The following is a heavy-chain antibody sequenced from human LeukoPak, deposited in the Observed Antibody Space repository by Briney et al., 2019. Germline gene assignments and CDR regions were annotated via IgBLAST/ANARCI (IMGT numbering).Heavy chain of an antibody. J-gene: IGHJ3*02. V-gene: IGHV4-4*07. CDR1: GGSISSYY. CDR3: ARAHRVETYYYGSGSYAADAFDI. D-gene: IGHD3-10*01. Sequence: SETLSLTCTVSGGSISSYYWSWIRQPPGKGLEWIWPIYTSGSTNYNLSLKSRVTMSVDTSKNQFSLNMSYVTDADTAVYYCARAHRVETYYYGSGSYAADAFDIWGQGTMVTVSS. CDR2: IYTSGST.